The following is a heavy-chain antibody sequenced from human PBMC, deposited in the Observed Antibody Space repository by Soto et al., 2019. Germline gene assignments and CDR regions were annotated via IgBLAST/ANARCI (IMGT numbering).Heavy chain of an antibody. CDR2: IWYDGSNK. CDR3: ARDVIAVAGKRSYFDY. J-gene: IGHJ4*02. D-gene: IGHD6-19*01. CDR1: GFTFSSYG. Sequence: PGGSLRLSCAASGFTFSSYGMHWVRQAPGKGLEWVAVIWYDGSNKYYADSVKGRFTISRDNSKNTLYLQMNSLRAEDTAVYYCARDVIAVAGKRSYFDYWGQGTLVTVYS. V-gene: IGHV3-33*01.